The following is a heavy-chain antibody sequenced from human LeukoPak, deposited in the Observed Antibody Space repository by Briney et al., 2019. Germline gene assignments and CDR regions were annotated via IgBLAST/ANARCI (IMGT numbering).Heavy chain of an antibody. V-gene: IGHV3-21*01. J-gene: IGHJ3*02. CDR1: GFTFSSYS. D-gene: IGHD1-26*01. Sequence: GGSLRLSCAASGFTFSSYSRNWVRQAPGKGLEWVSSISSSSSYIYYADSVKGRLTISRDNAKNSLYLQMNSLRAEDTAVYYCARRGELLLGAFDIWGQGTMVTVSS. CDR2: ISSSSSYI. CDR3: ARRGELLLGAFDI.